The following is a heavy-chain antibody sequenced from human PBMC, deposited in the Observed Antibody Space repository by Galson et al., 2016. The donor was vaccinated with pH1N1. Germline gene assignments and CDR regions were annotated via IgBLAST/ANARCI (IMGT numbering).Heavy chain of an antibody. D-gene: IGHD3-22*01. Sequence: SVKVSCKASGYTFTDYDINWVRQGTGQGLEWMGWMNPNNDNTGYAQKFQGRVTMTRNTSISTAYMELSSLRSEDTAVYYCASSYYYESSGYTDWGQGTLVTVSS. CDR1: GYTFTDYD. J-gene: IGHJ4*02. V-gene: IGHV1-8*01. CDR2: MNPNNDNT. CDR3: ASSYYYESSGYTD.